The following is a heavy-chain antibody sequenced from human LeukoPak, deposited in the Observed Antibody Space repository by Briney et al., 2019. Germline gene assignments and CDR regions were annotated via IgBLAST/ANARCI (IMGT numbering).Heavy chain of an antibody. CDR2: ISISSSYI. J-gene: IGHJ4*02. CDR3: ARPTYSGSYYWFDY. D-gene: IGHD1-26*01. Sequence: GGSLRLSCAASGFTLSSYSMNWVRQAPGKGRGWVSSISISSSYIYNADSVKGRFTISRDNAKNSLYLQMNSLRAEDTAVYYCARPTYSGSYYWFDYWGQGTLVTVSS. V-gene: IGHV3-21*01. CDR1: GFTLSSYS.